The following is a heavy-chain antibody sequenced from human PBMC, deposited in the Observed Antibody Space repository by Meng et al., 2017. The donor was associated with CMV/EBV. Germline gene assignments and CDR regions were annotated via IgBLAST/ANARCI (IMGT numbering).Heavy chain of an antibody. CDR3: AREGLWSSSSYYYGMDV. Sequence: GESLKISRAASGFTFSSYEMNLVRQAPGKGLEWVSYISSSGSTIYYADSVKGRFTITRDNAKNSLYLQMNSLRAEDTAVYYCAREGLWSSSSYYYGMDVWGQGTTVTVSS. CDR2: ISSSGSTI. CDR1: GFTFSSYE. J-gene: IGHJ6*02. V-gene: IGHV3-48*03. D-gene: IGHD6-6*01.